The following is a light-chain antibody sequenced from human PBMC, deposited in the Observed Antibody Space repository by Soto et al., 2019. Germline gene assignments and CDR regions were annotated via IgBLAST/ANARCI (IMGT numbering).Light chain of an antibody. J-gene: IGKJ1*01. CDR1: QGIRND. Sequence: AIQMTQSPSSLSASVGDSVTITCRASQGIRNDLGWYQVKPGTAPKLLIYGASTLQSVVPSRFSGSGSGTDFTLTINGLQPGDFATYYCLQDYTYPRTFGQGTRV. CDR2: GAS. CDR3: LQDYTYPRT. V-gene: IGKV1-6*02.